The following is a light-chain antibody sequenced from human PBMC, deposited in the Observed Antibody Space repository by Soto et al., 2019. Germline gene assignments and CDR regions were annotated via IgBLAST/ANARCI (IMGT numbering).Light chain of an antibody. V-gene: IGKV1-5*03. CDR3: QHYSSYSEA. CDR2: KAS. J-gene: IGKJ1*01. CDR1: QTISSW. Sequence: DIQMTQSPSTLSGSVGDRVTITCRASQTISSWLAWYQQKPGKAPKLLIYKASTLKSGVPSRFSGSGSGTEFTLTISSLKPDDFAKYYCQHYSSYSEAFGQGTKVELK.